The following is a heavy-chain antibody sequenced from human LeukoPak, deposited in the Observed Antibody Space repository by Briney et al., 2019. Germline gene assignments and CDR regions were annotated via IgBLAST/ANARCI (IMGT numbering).Heavy chain of an antibody. CDR2: ISYDGSNK. V-gene: IGHV3-30-3*01. CDR1: GFTFSSYA. J-gene: IGHJ4*02. CDR3: ARGLEYYFDY. Sequence: GRSLRLSCAASGFTFSSYAMHWVRQAPGKGLEWVAVISYDGSNKYYADSVKGRFTISRDNSKNTLYLQMNSLRGDDTAVYYCARGLEYYFDYWGQGTLVTASS. D-gene: IGHD3-3*01.